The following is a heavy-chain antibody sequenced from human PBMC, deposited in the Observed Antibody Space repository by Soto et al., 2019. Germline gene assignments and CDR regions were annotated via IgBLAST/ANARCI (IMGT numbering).Heavy chain of an antibody. CDR2: IIPIIGII. CDR3: AGDPDSHYNDSHASSYP. Sequence: QVELVQSGAEVKKPGSSVKVSCKASGGTFSTYTITWVRQAPGKGLECMGRIIPIIGIINYAQKFQGRVTISADKFTGTAYMELTGLRSDDTAVYYCAGDPDSHYNDSHASSYPWGQGTLVTVSS. CDR1: GGTFSTYT. V-gene: IGHV1-69*08. J-gene: IGHJ5*02. D-gene: IGHD4-4*01.